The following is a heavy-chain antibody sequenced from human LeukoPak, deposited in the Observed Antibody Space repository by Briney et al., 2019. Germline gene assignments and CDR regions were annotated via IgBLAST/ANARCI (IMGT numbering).Heavy chain of an antibody. J-gene: IGHJ4*02. V-gene: IGHV1-2*02. CDR2: INPNSGGT. Sequence: ASVKVSCKASGCTFTGYYMHWVRQAPGQGLEWMGWINPNSGGTNYAQKFQGRVTMTRDTSISTAYMELSRLRSDDTAVYYCARDPFGYCSSTSCYASDYWGQGTLVTVSS. D-gene: IGHD2-2*01. CDR1: GCTFTGYY. CDR3: ARDPFGYCSSTSCYASDY.